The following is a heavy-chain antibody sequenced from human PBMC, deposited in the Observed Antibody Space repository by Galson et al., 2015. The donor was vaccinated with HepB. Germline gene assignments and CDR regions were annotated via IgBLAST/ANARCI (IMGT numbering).Heavy chain of an antibody. V-gene: IGHV4-59*08. D-gene: IGHD6-13*01. Sequence: LSLTCTVSGGSISSYYWSWIRQPPGKGLEWIGYIYYSGSTNYNPSLKSRVTISVDTSKNQFSLKLSSVTAADTAVYYCARLPLDWYFDLWGRGTLVTVSS. CDR3: ARLPLDWYFDL. J-gene: IGHJ2*01. CDR1: GGSISSYY. CDR2: IYYSGST.